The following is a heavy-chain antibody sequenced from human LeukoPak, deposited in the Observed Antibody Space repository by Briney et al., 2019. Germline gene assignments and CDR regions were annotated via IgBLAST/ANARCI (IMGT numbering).Heavy chain of an antibody. CDR2: ISGSGGST. CDR3: AKVSGKNIAADNYFDY. V-gene: IGHV3-23*01. J-gene: IGHJ4*02. CDR1: GFTFSSYD. Sequence: PGGSLRLSCAASGFTFSSYDMSWVRQAPGKGLEWVSAISGSGGSTYYADSVKGRFTISRDNSKNTLYLQMNSLRAEDTAVYYSAKVSGKNIAADNYFDYWGQGTLVTVSS. D-gene: IGHD6-13*01.